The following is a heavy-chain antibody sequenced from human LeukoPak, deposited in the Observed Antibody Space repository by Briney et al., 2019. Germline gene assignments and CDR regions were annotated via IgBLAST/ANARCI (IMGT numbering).Heavy chain of an antibody. CDR3: ARVGQQLVDY. CDR1: GFTFSSYS. V-gene: IGHV3-21*01. D-gene: IGHD6-13*01. J-gene: IGHJ4*02. CDR2: ISSSSSYI. Sequence: GGSLRLSCAASGFTFSSYSMNWVRQAPGKGLEWVASISSSSSYIYYADSVKGRFTISRNNAKNSLYLQVNRLRAEDTAVYYCARVGQQLVDYWGQGTLVTVSS.